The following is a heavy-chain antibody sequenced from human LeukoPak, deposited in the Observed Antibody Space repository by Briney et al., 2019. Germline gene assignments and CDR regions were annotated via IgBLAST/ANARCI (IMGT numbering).Heavy chain of an antibody. CDR3: VKGYSVVEPAAIDYYYYGMDV. Sequence: GGSLRLSCSASGFTFSSYSMHWVRQAPGKGLEYVSAISSNGGSTYYADSVKGRFTISRDNSKNTLYLQMSSLRAEDTAVYYCVKGYSVVEPAAIDYYYYGMDVWGQGTTVTVSS. V-gene: IGHV3-64D*09. D-gene: IGHD2-2*02. J-gene: IGHJ6*02. CDR1: GFTFSSYS. CDR2: ISSNGGST.